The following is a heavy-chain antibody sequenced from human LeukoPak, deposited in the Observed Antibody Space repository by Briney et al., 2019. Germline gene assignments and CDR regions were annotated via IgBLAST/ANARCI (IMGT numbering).Heavy chain of an antibody. CDR1: GGSFSGYY. CDR3: ARLRITMIAVVITGHYFDY. V-gene: IGHV4-34*01. Sequence: SETLSLTCAVYGGSFSGYYWSWIRQPPGKGLEWIGEINHSGSTNYNPSLKSRVTISVDTSKNQFSLKLSSVTAADTAVYYCARLRITMIAVVITGHYFDYWGQGTLVTVSS. J-gene: IGHJ4*02. CDR2: INHSGST. D-gene: IGHD3-22*01.